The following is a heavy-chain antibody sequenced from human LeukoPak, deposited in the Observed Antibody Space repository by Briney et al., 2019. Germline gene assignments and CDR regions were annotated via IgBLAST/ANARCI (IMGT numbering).Heavy chain of an antibody. V-gene: IGHV4-59*08. CDR1: GGTPNSFY. CDR2: VYYTGST. Sequence: PSETLSLTCSVSGGTPNSFYWSWIRQPPGKGLEYIGYVYYTGSTKYKPSLRSRVTMSADTSKNQFSLKLNSVTAADTAVYYCARWNAVITSLDYWGQGILVAVSS. J-gene: IGHJ4*02. D-gene: IGHD4-23*01. CDR3: ARWNAVITSLDY.